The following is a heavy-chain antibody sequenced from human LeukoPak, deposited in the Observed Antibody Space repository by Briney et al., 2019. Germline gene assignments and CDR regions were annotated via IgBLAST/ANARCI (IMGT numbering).Heavy chain of an antibody. CDR2: ISGNGRIT. Sequence: PGGSLRLSCAASRFTFDDYAIHWVRQTPGKGLEWVSVISGNGRITHYADSVKGRFTMSRDNSKNSLYLQMNSLRAEDTALYYCATGSVGQWLRGYFQHWGQGTLVTVSS. J-gene: IGHJ1*01. D-gene: IGHD3-22*01. V-gene: IGHV3-43*02. CDR3: ATGSVGQWLRGYFQH. CDR1: RFTFDDYA.